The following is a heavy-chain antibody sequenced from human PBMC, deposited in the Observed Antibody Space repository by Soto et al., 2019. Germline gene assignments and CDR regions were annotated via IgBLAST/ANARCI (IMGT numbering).Heavy chain of an antibody. CDR2: IYWDDDK. CDR3: TRVMTTVTKE. J-gene: IGHJ4*02. D-gene: IGHD4-17*01. Sequence: QITLKESGPTLVKPTQTLTLTCTFSGFSLSTSGVGVGWIRQPPGKALEWLALIYWDDDKRYTPSLKSRLTITKDISKNQVVLTMTNMDTVDTATYYCTRVMTTVTKEWGQGTLVTVSS. V-gene: IGHV2-5*02. CDR1: GFSLSTSGVG.